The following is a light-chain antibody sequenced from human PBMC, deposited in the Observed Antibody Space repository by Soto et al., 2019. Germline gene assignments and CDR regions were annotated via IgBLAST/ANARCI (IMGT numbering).Light chain of an antibody. J-gene: IGKJ5*01. CDR3: QQYGSSSWT. Sequence: EIVLTQSPGTLSLSPGKRATLSCRASQSISSSYLAWYQQRPGQAPRILIYGASSRATGIPDRFSGSGSGTEFTLTISRLEPEDVAVYYCQQYGSSSWTFGQGTRLEI. V-gene: IGKV3-20*01. CDR2: GAS. CDR1: QSISSSY.